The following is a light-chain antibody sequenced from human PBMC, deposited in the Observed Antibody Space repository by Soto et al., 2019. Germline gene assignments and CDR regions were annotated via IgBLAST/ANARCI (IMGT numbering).Light chain of an antibody. Sequence: QSVLTQPASVSGPPGQSITISCTGTSSDVGTYKYVSWYQLHPGKAPKLMVYEVSNRPSGVSNRFSGSKSGNTASLTISGLQAEDEADYHCSSYTSSSTYVFGTGTKVTVL. V-gene: IGLV2-14*01. CDR1: SSDVGTYKY. J-gene: IGLJ1*01. CDR3: SSYTSSSTYV. CDR2: EVS.